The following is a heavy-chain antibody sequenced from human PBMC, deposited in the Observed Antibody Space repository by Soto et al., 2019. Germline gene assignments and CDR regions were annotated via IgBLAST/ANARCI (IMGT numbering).Heavy chain of an antibody. CDR1: GYTFTNYG. V-gene: IGHV1-18*01. D-gene: IGHD2-15*01. Sequence: QAQLVQSGAEVKKPGASVKISCRASGYTFTNYGFIWVRQAPGHGLEWVGWISPYNGKTEYAQNLQGRVTMTRDKPTSTAYMELRSLRSYDTAVYYCARDIYGGNCCDAFDIWGQGTMVTVSS. CDR3: ARDIYGGNCCDAFDI. J-gene: IGHJ3*02. CDR2: ISPYNGKT.